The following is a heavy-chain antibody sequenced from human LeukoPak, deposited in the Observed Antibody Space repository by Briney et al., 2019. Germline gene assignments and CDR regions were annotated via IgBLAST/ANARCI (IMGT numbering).Heavy chain of an antibody. CDR3: ARAPRDFRTAGWRIDY. Sequence: SETLSLTCAVYGGSFSGYYWSWIRQPPGKGLEWIGEINHSGSTNYNPSLKSRVTISVDTSKNQFSLKLSSVTAADTAVYYCARAPRDFRTAGWRIDYWGQGTLVTVSS. CDR2: INHSGST. J-gene: IGHJ4*02. D-gene: IGHD2-21*01. V-gene: IGHV4-34*01. CDR1: GGSFSGYY.